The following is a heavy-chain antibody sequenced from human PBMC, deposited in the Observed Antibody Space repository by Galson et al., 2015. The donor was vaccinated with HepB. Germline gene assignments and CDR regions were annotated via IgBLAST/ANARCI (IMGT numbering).Heavy chain of an antibody. CDR3: ARDREGIAVAAPTSYWYFDL. V-gene: IGHV3-53*01. D-gene: IGHD6-19*01. Sequence: SLRLSCAASGFTVSSNYISWVRQAPGKGLEWVSVIYSDGSTWYSDSVKDRFTLSRDNSKNTLYLQMNSLRVEDTAVYYCARDREGIAVAAPTSYWYFDLWGRGTLVTVSS. CDR1: GFTVSSNY. J-gene: IGHJ2*01. CDR2: IYSDGST.